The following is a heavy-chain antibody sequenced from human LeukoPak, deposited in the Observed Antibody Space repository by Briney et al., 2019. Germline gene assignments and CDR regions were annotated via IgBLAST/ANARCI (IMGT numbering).Heavy chain of an antibody. J-gene: IGHJ4*02. CDR1: GFTFSDYY. D-gene: IGHD5-24*01. V-gene: IGHV3-11*01. CDR3: ARGYRWLQLTIRWPFDY. Sequence: EGSLRLSCAASGFTFSDYYMSWIRQAPGKGLEWVSYISSSGSTIYYAESVKSRFTISRDNAKNSLYLQMNSLRAEDTAVYYCARGYRWLQLTIRWPFDYWGQGTLVTVSS. CDR2: ISSSGSTI.